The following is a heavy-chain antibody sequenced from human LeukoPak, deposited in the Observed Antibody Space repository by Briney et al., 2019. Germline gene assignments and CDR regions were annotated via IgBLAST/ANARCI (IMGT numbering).Heavy chain of an antibody. CDR3: STSPSFGSSWYQFNY. Sequence: PGGSLRLSCAASGFTFSSYAMSWVCQAPGRGLEWVSAISGRDGRTYYTDSVKGRFTISRDNSRDTLYLQMNSLRAEDTAVYYCSTSPSFGSSWYQFNYWGQGTLVTVSS. CDR1: GFTFSSYA. D-gene: IGHD6-13*01. J-gene: IGHJ4*02. V-gene: IGHV3-23*01. CDR2: ISGRDGRT.